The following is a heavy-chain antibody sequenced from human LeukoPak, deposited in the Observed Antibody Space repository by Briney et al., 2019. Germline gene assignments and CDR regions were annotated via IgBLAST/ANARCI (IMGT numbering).Heavy chain of an antibody. CDR1: GFTFSSYG. V-gene: IGHV3-30*03. J-gene: IGHJ6*03. CDR3: ARDDKGYYDILTGFHYYMDV. Sequence: GGSLRLSCAASGFTFSSYGMHWVRQAPGKGLEGVAVISYDGSNKYYADSVKGRFTISRDNSKNPLYLQMNSLRAEDTAVYYCARDDKGYYDILTGFHYYMDVWGKGTTVTVSS. D-gene: IGHD3-9*01. CDR2: ISYDGSNK.